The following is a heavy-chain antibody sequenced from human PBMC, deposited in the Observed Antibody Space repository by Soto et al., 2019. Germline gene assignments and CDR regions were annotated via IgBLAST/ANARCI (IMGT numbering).Heavy chain of an antibody. D-gene: IGHD3-16*01. CDR2: IKEDGSEK. Sequence: EVQLVESGGGLVQPGGSLRLSCAASGFTFSSYWMSWVRQAPGKGLEWVANIKEDGSEKYYVGSVKGRFTISRDNAKNSLFLQMNSLKAEDTAVYYCVRVGRLGGYWGQGTLVTVSS. CDR1: GFTFSSYW. CDR3: VRVGRLGGY. J-gene: IGHJ4*02. V-gene: IGHV3-7*03.